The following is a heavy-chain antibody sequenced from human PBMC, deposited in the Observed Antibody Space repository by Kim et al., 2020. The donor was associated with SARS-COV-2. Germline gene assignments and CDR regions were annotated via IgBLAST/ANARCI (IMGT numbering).Heavy chain of an antibody. V-gene: IGHV3-21*01. CDR3: ARVSGIAAAGPYYYYYGMDV. D-gene: IGHD6-13*01. CDR2: ISSSSSYI. J-gene: IGHJ6*02. CDR1: GFTFSSYS. Sequence: GGSLRLSCTASGFTFSSYSMNWVRQAPGKGLEWVSSISSSSSYIYYADSVKGRFTISRDNAKNSLYLQMNSLRAEDTAVYYCARVSGIAAAGPYYYYYGMDVWGQGTTVTVSS.